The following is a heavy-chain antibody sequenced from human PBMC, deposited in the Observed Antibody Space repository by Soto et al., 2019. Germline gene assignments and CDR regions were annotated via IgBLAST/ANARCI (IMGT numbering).Heavy chain of an antibody. CDR3: ARDHGSGSEFDY. D-gene: IGHD3-10*01. V-gene: IGHV1-18*01. CDR1: GYTFTSYC. CDR2: ISAYNGNT. J-gene: IGHJ4*02. Sequence: ASVKVSCKASGYTFTSYCISWVRQAPGQGLEWMGWISAYNGNTNYVQKLQGRVTMTTDTSTNTAYMDLRSLRSDDTAVYYCARDHGSGSEFDYWGQGTLVTVSS.